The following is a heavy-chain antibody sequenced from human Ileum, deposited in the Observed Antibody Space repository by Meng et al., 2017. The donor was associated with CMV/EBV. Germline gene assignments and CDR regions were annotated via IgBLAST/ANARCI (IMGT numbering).Heavy chain of an antibody. CDR2: IIGSGGSK. Sequence: GGSLRPSCAASGFTFSNYAMSWVRQAPGKGLEWVSAIIGSGGSKYYADSVKGRFTISRDNSKNALYLQMNSLRAEDTAVYYCAKAGGSYHDPSDYWGQGTLVTVSS. J-gene: IGHJ4*02. CDR3: AKAGGSYHDPSDY. D-gene: IGHD1-26*01. CDR1: GFTFSNYA. V-gene: IGHV3-23*01.